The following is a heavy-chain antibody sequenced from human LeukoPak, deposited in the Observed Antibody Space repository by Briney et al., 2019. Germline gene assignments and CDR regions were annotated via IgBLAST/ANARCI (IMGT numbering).Heavy chain of an antibody. D-gene: IGHD3-22*01. CDR1: GYTFTNYA. Sequence: ASVKVSCKASGYTFTNYAISWVRQAPGQGLEWMGWITTYNGYTNYAQELQGRVTMTTDTSTNTAYMELMSLRSDDTAVYYCARDLRTYHYDTSGLSLFDYWGQGTLDTVSS. V-gene: IGHV1-18*01. CDR2: ITTYNGYT. CDR3: ARDLRTYHYDTSGLSLFDY. J-gene: IGHJ4*02.